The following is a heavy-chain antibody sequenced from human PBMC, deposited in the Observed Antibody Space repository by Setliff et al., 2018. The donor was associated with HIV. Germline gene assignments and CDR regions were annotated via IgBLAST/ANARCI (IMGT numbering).Heavy chain of an antibody. CDR3: ARTRPYTIFGVVFFDC. CDR1: GGSISSSGPGYY. D-gene: IGHD3-3*01. Sequence: SETLSLTCTVSGGSISSSGPGYYWGWVRQPQGGGLEWIGSVYYSGRTYYNPSLRSRVTISVDTSKNQWCLRLTTMTAADTAVYYCARTRPYTIFGVVFFDCWGQGEMVNVSS. J-gene: IGHJ4*02. CDR2: VYYSGRT. V-gene: IGHV4-39*01.